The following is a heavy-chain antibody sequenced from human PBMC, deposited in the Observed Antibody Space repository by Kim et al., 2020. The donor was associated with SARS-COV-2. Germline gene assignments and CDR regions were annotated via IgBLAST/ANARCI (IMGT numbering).Heavy chain of an antibody. J-gene: IGHJ6*02. V-gene: IGHV3-33*01. D-gene: IGHD3-10*01. Sequence: YADSVKRRFTISRDNSKNTLYLQMTSLRAEDTAVYYCARTLVLSGYYGMDVWGQGTTVTVSS. CDR3: ARTLVLSGYYGMDV.